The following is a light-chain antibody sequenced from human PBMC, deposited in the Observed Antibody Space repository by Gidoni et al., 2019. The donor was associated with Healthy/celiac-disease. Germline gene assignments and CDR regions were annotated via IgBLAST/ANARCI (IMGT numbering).Light chain of an antibody. Sequence: QSALTQPASVSGSPGQSNTISCTGTSSDVGGYSYFSWYQHHPGEATHLMVYEVSNRPSGVATRFSSYTSATTASPISAVLQAEDEADYYCSSYTSRSTMVFGGGTKLTVL. CDR1: SSDVGGYSY. V-gene: IGLV2-14*01. CDR2: EVS. CDR3: SSYTSRSTMV. J-gene: IGLJ3*02.